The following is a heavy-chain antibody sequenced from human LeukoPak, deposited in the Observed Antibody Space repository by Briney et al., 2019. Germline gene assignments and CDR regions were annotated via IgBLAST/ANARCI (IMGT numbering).Heavy chain of an antibody. D-gene: IGHD1-26*01. CDR2: IKQGGSEK. CDR3: ARVSSSMGGATDY. V-gene: IGHV3-7*01. CDR1: GFTFSSYW. Sequence: PGGSLRLSCAASGFTFSSYWMSWVRQAPGKGLEWVANIKQGGSEKYCVDSVKGRFTISRDNAKNSVYLEMNSLRAEDTAVYYCARVSSSMGGATDYWGQGTLVTVSS. J-gene: IGHJ4*02.